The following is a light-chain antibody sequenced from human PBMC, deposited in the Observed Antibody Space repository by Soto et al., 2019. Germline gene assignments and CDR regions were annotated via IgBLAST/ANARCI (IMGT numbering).Light chain of an antibody. CDR1: QSVINIY. CDR3: QQYNNWPPWT. J-gene: IGKJ1*01. CDR2: GAS. V-gene: IGKV3-15*01. Sequence: IVVTQSPVTLSLSPGERATLSCRAGQSVINIYLAWYQQKTGQAPRLLIYGASTRATGIPARFSGSGSGTEFTLTISSLQSEDFAVYYCQQYNNWPPWTFGQGTKVDI.